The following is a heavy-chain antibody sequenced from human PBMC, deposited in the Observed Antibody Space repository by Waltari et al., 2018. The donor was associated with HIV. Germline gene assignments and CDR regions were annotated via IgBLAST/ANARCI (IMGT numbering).Heavy chain of an antibody. CDR2: IYYSGST. CDR3: ARPDPTSFVAVVGYGAFDI. D-gene: IGHD6-19*01. CDR1: GGSISSSSYY. V-gene: IGHV4-39*01. J-gene: IGHJ3*02. Sequence: QLQLQESGPGLVKPSETLSLTCTVSGGSISSSSYYWGWIRPPPGKGLEWIGSIYYSGSTYYNPSLKSRVTISVDTSKNQFSLKLSSVTAADTAVYYCARPDPTSFVAVVGYGAFDIWGQGTMVTVSS.